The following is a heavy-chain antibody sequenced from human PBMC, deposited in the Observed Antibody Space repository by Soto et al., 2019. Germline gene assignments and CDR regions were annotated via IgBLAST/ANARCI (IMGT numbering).Heavy chain of an antibody. D-gene: IGHD5-18*01. CDR1: GFTFSSYA. CDR2: ISGSGGST. Sequence: GGSLRLSCAASGFTFSSYAMSWVRQAPGKGLEWVSAISGSGGSTYYADSVKGRFTISRDNSKNTLYLQMNSLRAEDTAVYYCAKDLGSGYSYLPEYDYWGQGTLVTVPQ. CDR3: AKDLGSGYSYLPEYDY. V-gene: IGHV3-23*01. J-gene: IGHJ4*02.